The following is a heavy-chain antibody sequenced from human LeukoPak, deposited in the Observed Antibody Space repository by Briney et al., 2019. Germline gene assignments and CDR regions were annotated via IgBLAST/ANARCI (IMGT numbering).Heavy chain of an antibody. J-gene: IGHJ3*02. D-gene: IGHD3-16*01. CDR1: GFTFSSYW. V-gene: IGHV3-7*03. Sequence: GGSPRLSCAASGFTFSSYWMSWVRQAPGKGLEWVANIKQDGSEKYYVDSVKGRFTISRDNAKNSLYLQMNSLRAEDTALYYCAKDFHRLGEFDAFDIWGQGTMVTVSS. CDR2: IKQDGSEK. CDR3: AKDFHRLGEFDAFDI.